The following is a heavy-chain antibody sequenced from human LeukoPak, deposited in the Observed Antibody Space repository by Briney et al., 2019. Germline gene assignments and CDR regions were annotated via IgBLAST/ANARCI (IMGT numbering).Heavy chain of an antibody. CDR2: ISSSSSTI. V-gene: IGHV3-11*04. CDR3: ARTDGSGSYEMVGGHFQH. CDR1: GFTFSDYY. Sequence: GGSLRLSCAASGFTFSDYYMSWIRQAPGKGLEWVSYISSSSSTIYYADSVKGRFTISRDNAKNSLYLRMNSLRAEDTAVYYCARTDGSGSYEMVGGHFQHWGQGTLVTVSS. D-gene: IGHD3-10*01. J-gene: IGHJ1*01.